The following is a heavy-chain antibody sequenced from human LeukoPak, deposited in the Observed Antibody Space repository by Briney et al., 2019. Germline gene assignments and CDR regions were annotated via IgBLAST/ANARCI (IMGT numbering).Heavy chain of an antibody. Sequence: PSETLSLTCTVSGGSISSYYWSWIRQPAGKGLEWIGRIYTSGSTDYNPSLKSRVTMSVDTSKNQFSLKLSSVTAADPAVYYCARDLGRYGDYSYFDYWGQGTLVTVSS. CDR3: ARDLGRYGDYSYFDY. J-gene: IGHJ4*02. CDR2: IYTSGST. CDR1: GGSISSYY. V-gene: IGHV4-4*07. D-gene: IGHD4-17*01.